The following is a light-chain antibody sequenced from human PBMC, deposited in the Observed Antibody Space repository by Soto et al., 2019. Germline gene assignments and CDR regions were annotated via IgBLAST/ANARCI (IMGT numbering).Light chain of an antibody. CDR2: DVS. CDR1: SSDVGGFNF. J-gene: IGLJ3*02. CDR3: ASYTNNNTPR. V-gene: IGLV2-14*03. Sequence: QSALTQPASVSGSPGQSITISCTGTSSDVGGFNFVSWYQHHPGKAPKLMIYDVSSRPSGVSDRFSGSKSGNTASLTISGLQAEDEADYYCASYTNNNTPRFGAGTKLTVL.